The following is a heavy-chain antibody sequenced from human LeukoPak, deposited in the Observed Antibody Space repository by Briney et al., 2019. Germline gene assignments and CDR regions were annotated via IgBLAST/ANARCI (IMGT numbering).Heavy chain of an antibody. CDR2: ISWNSGSI. D-gene: IGHD6-13*01. V-gene: IGHV3-9*01. CDR3: ARADSITWYPYYYYYMDV. CDR1: GFTFDDYA. J-gene: IGHJ6*03. Sequence: GRSLRLSCAASGFTFDDYAMHWVRQAPWKGLGWVSGISWNSGSIGYADSVKGRFTISRDNAKNSLYLQMNSLRAEDTAVYYCARADSITWYPYYYYYMDVWGKGTTVTVSS.